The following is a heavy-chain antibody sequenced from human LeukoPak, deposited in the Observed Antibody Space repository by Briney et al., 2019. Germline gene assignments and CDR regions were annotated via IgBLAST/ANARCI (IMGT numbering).Heavy chain of an antibody. V-gene: IGHV3-74*01. CDR2: ILGDGSRT. Sequence: PGGSLRLSCAASGFTFSNYWMHWVRQAPEKGLVWVSRILGDGSRTAYADSVKGRFTVSRDNAKKTLYLQMNSLRGEDTAVYYCARVAVGGTRAFDIWGQGTMVTVSS. CDR3: ARVAVGGTRAFDI. J-gene: IGHJ3*02. CDR1: GFTFSNYW. D-gene: IGHD6-19*01.